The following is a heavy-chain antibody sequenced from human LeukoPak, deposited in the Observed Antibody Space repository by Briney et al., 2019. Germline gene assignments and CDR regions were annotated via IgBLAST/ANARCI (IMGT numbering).Heavy chain of an antibody. V-gene: IGHV1-18*01. D-gene: IGHD3-10*01. CDR1: GYTFKSYG. Sequence: ASVKVSCKASGYTFKSYGISWVRQAPGQGLEWMGWISAYNGNTNYAQKLQGRVTMTTDTSTSTAYMELRSLRSDDTAVYYCARAGRILWFGELSGDYWGQGTLVTVSS. CDR3: ARAGRILWFGELSGDY. J-gene: IGHJ4*02. CDR2: ISAYNGNT.